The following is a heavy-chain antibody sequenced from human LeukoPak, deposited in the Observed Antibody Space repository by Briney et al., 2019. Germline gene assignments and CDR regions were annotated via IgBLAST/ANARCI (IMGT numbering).Heavy chain of an antibody. J-gene: IGHJ6*03. D-gene: IGHD3-10*01. V-gene: IGHV3-23*01. CDR1: GFTFRSYW. CDR3: ARFAAGGSYYYYMDV. Sequence: GGSLRVSCAAPGFTFRSYWMHWVRQAPGKGLGWVSRISGSGGSTYYADSVKGRFTISRDNSKNTLYLQMNSLRADDTAVYYCARFAAGGSYYYYMDVWGKGTTVTVSS. CDR2: ISGSGGST.